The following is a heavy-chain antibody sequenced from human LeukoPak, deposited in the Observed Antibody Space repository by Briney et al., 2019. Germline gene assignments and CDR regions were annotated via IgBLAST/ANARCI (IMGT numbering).Heavy chain of an antibody. CDR3: ARDSASTGYMNAFDI. CDR1: GGSVTSSGYY. J-gene: IGHJ3*02. CDR2: IYYSGST. V-gene: IGHV4-61*08. D-gene: IGHD3-22*01. Sequence: SETLSLTCTVSGGSVTSSGYYWSWVRQPPGKGLEYIGYIYYSGSTNYNPSPKSRVTISVDTSKNQFSLKLRSVTAADTAVYYCARDSASTGYMNAFDIWGQGTMVTVSS.